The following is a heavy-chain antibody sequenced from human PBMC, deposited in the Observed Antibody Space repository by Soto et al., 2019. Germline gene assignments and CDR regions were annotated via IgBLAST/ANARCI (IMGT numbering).Heavy chain of an antibody. Sequence: QVQLQESGPGLVKPSETLSLTCTVSGGSISSYYWSWIRQPPGKGLEWIGYIYYSGSTNYNPSLKSRVTISVDTSKNQFSLKLSSVTAADPAVYYCARVWVYYYDSSGYPNWFDPWGQGTLVTVSS. CDR1: GGSISSYY. D-gene: IGHD3-22*01. CDR2: IYYSGST. CDR3: ARVWVYYYDSSGYPNWFDP. J-gene: IGHJ5*02. V-gene: IGHV4-59*01.